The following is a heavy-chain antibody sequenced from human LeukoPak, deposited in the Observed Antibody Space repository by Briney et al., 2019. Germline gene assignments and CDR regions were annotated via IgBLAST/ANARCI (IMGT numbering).Heavy chain of an antibody. D-gene: IGHD6-13*01. CDR2: IYYSGNT. V-gene: IGHV4-59*12. CDR1: GGSISTYY. J-gene: IGHJ3*02. Sequence: SETLSLTCTVSGGSISTYYWSWIRQPPGKGLEWIGYIYYSGNTNYNPSLKSRVTISVDTSKNQFSLKLSSVTAADTAVYYCARFVGSSWLGFDIWGHGTMVTVSS. CDR3: ARFVGSSWLGFDI.